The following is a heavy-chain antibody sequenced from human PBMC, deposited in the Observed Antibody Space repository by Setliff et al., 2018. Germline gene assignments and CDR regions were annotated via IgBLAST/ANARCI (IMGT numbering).Heavy chain of an antibody. CDR1: ADTFTGYY. CDR2: INAGNGNT. Sequence: ASVKVSCKASADTFTGYYVHWVRQAPGQGLEWMGWINAGNGNTKCSQNFQGRVTITRDTSASTAYVELSSLRSEDTAVYYCAREVLPLVREEAFYIWGQGTMVTVSS. V-gene: IGHV1-3*01. D-gene: IGHD2-2*01. J-gene: IGHJ3*02. CDR3: AREVLPLVREEAFYI.